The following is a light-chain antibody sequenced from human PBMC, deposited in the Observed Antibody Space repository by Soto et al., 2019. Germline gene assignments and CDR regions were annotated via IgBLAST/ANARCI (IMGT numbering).Light chain of an antibody. CDR3: QVWDSSSDHWV. Sequence: SYELTQPPSVSVAPGQTARITCGGNNIGIKSVHWYQQKPGQAPVLVVYVDSDRPSGIPERFSGSNSGNTATLTISRVAAGDEADYYCQVWDSSSDHWVFGGGTQLTV. V-gene: IGLV3-21*02. J-gene: IGLJ3*02. CDR2: VDS. CDR1: NIGIKS.